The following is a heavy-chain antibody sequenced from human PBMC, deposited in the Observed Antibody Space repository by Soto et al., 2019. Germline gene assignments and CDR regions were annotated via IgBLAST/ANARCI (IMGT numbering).Heavy chain of an antibody. D-gene: IGHD3-3*01. V-gene: IGHV4-59*01. Sequence: SETLSLTCTVSGGSISSYYWSWIRQPPGKGLEWIGYIYYSGSTNYNPSLKSRVTISVDTSKNQFSLKLSSVTAADTAVYYCARDGPIWLEAVGMDVWGKGTTVTVSS. CDR2: IYYSGST. J-gene: IGHJ6*03. CDR3: ARDGPIWLEAVGMDV. CDR1: GGSISSYY.